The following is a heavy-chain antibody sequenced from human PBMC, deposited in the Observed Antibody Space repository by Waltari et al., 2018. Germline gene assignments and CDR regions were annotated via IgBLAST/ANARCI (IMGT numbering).Heavy chain of an antibody. CDR2: ISSSSRYI. J-gene: IGHJ4*02. CDR3: ARDKSYGDYGGVGY. V-gene: IGHV3-21*01. Sequence: EVQLVESGGGLVKPGGSLRLSCAASGFTFSSYSMNWVRQAPGKGLGWVSSISSSSRYIYYADSVKGRFTISRDNAKNSLYLQMNSLRAEDTAVYYCARDKSYGDYGGVGYWGQGTLVTVSS. D-gene: IGHD4-17*01. CDR1: GFTFSSYS.